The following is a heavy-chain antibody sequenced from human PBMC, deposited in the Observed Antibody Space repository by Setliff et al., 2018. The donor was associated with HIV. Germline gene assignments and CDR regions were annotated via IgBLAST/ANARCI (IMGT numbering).Heavy chain of an antibody. CDR3: AKDPGRFGVVTPFDN. Sequence: GGSLRLSCAASGFTFDDYAMHWVRQAPGKGLEWVSFITWNSDNIGYSDSVKGRFTISRDNAKKSLYLQMNSLRPADTALYYCAKDPGRFGVVTPFDNRGQGSLVTVSS. D-gene: IGHD3-3*01. V-gene: IGHV3-9*01. J-gene: IGHJ4*02. CDR2: ITWNSDNI. CDR1: GFTFDDYA.